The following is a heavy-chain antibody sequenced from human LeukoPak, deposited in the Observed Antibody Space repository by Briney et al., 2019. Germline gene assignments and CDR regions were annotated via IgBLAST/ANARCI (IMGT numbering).Heavy chain of an antibody. CDR3: ASSPRYYYYYMDV. V-gene: IGHV4-34*01. Sequence: PSETLSLTCAVYGGSFSGYYWSWIRQPPGKGLEWIGEINHSGSTNYNPSLKSRVTISVDTSKNQFSLKLSSVTAADTAVYYCASSPRYYYYYMDVWGKGTTVTISS. J-gene: IGHJ6*03. CDR2: INHSGST. CDR1: GGSFSGYY.